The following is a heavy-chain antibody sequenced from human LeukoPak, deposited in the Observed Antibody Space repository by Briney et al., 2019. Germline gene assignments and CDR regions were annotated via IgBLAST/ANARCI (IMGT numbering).Heavy chain of an antibody. Sequence: GGSLRPSCAASGFTFDDYGMSWVRQAPGKGLEWVSGINWNGGSTGYADSVKGRFTISRDNAKNSLYLQMNSLRAEDSALYYCARVSSGWYRNAFDIWGQGTMVTVSS. J-gene: IGHJ3*02. V-gene: IGHV3-20*04. CDR3: ARVSSGWYRNAFDI. D-gene: IGHD6-19*01. CDR2: INWNGGST. CDR1: GFTFDDYG.